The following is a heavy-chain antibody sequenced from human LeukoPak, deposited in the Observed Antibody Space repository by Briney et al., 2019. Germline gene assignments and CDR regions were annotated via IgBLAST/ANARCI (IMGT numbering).Heavy chain of an antibody. CDR1: GGTFSSYA. CDR2: IIPIFGTA. V-gene: IGHV1-69*13. D-gene: IGHD3-16*02. CDR3: ARGWRTIPRYDYIWGSDRYTGYYFDY. Sequence: SVKVSCKASGGTFSSYAISWVRQAPGQGLEWMGGIIPIFGTANYAQKFQGRVTINADDSTSTAYMELSSLRSEDTAVYYCARGWRTIPRYDYIWGSDRYTGYYFDYWGQGTLVTVSS. J-gene: IGHJ4*02.